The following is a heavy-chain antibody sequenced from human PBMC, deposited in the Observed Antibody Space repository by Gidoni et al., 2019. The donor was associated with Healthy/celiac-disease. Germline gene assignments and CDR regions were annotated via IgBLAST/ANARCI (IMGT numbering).Heavy chain of an antibody. CDR2: IYYSGST. D-gene: IGHD4-17*01. CDR1: GGSISSGGYY. V-gene: IGHV4-31*03. J-gene: IGHJ3*02. Sequence: QVQLQESGPGLVKPSQTLSLTCTVSGGSISSGGYYWSWIRQHPGKGLEWIGYIYYSGSTYYNPSLKSRVTISVDTSKNQFSRKLSSVTAADTAVYYCARDSDYASPNDAFDIWGQGTMVTVSS. CDR3: ARDSDYASPNDAFDI.